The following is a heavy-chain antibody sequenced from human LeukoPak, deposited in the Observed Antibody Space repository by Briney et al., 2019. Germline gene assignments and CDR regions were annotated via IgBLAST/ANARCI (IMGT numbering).Heavy chain of an antibody. CDR3: ARDHSDGDYRIPFDY. Sequence: SVKVSCKASGGTFSSYAISWVRQAPGQGLEWMGGIIPIFGTANYAQKSQGRVTITADESTSTAYMELSSLRSEDTAVYYCARDHSDGDYRIPFDYWGQGTLVTVSS. CDR2: IIPIFGTA. J-gene: IGHJ4*02. D-gene: IGHD4-17*01. V-gene: IGHV1-69*13. CDR1: GGTFSSYA.